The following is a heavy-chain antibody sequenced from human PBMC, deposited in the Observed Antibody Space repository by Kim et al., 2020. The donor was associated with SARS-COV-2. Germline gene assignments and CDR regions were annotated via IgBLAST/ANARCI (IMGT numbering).Heavy chain of an antibody. D-gene: IGHD4-4*01. Sequence: GGSLRLSCAASGFTFSSYAMHWVRQAPGKGLEWVAVISYDGSNKYYADSVKGRFTISRDNSKNTLYLQMNSLRAEDTAVYYCARSRNDDSNYNPWYLFD. CDR3: ARSRNDDSNYNPWYLFD. CDR1: GFTFSSYA. CDR2: ISYDGSNK. V-gene: IGHV3-30*04. J-gene: IGHJ4*01.